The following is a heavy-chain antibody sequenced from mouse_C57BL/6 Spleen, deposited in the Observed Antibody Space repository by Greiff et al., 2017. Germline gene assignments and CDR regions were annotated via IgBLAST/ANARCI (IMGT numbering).Heavy chain of an antibody. CDR3: TTDGNNGFYYAMDY. CDR1: GFNIKDDY. D-gene: IGHD2-1*01. V-gene: IGHV14-4*01. Sequence: EVQLQQSGAELVRPGASVKLSCTASGFNIKDDYMHWVKQRPEQGLEWIGWIDPENGDTEYASKFQGKATITADTSSNTAYLQLSSLTSEDTAVYYCTTDGNNGFYYAMDYWGQGTSVTVSS. J-gene: IGHJ4*01. CDR2: IDPENGDT.